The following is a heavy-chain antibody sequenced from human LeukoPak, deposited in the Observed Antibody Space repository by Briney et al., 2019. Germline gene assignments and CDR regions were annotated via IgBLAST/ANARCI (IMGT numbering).Heavy chain of an antibody. CDR2: VNNDGTGT. D-gene: IGHD2-2*01. CDR3: ARDAATSVGMPHY. Sequence: GGSLRLSCVASGFTFSGSWMHWVRQAPGKGLVWVSRVNNDGTGTIYADSVQGRFTISRDNAKNSLYLQMNSLRAEDTAVYYCARDAATSVGMPHYWGQGTVVTVSS. V-gene: IGHV3-74*01. CDR1: GFTFSGSW. J-gene: IGHJ4*02.